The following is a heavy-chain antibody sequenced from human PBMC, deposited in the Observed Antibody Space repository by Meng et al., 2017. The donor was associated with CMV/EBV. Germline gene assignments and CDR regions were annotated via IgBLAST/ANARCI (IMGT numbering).Heavy chain of an antibody. CDR3: ARSPGFWSLDY. J-gene: IGHJ4*02. CDR2: ISHSGNT. V-gene: IGHV4-4*01. Sequence: GSLRLSCAVSGGSISTSLWWSWVRQPTGKGLEWIGEISHSGNTKYNPSLQSRVTISADKTKNDFSLKLTSMTAADTGVYFCARSPGFWSLDYWGQGTLVTVSS. CDR1: GGSISTSLW. D-gene: IGHD2-8*02.